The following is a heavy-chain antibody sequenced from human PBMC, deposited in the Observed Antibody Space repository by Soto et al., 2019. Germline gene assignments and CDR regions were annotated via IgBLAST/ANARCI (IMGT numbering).Heavy chain of an antibody. CDR2: ISAGGRSI. CDR3: ARSTPGNPFDI. D-gene: IGHD3-10*01. J-gene: IGHJ3*02. CDR1: GFSFTSYT. V-gene: IGHV3-21*01. Sequence: EVQLVESGGGLVKPGGSLRVSCAASGFSFTSYTMNWVRQAPGKGLEWVASISAGGRSIYYADSLKGLSTVSRDNAKSSLYLQMNSLRAEDTAVYYCARSTPGNPFDIWGQGTMVTVSS.